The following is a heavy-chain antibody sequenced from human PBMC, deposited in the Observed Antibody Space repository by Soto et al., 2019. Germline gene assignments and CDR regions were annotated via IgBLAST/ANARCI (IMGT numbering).Heavy chain of an antibody. J-gene: IGHJ4*02. CDR1: GGSFSGYY. CDR3: ERGRRWAAAAGRFDY. Sequence: PSETLSLTCAVYGGSFSGYYWSWIRQPPGKGLEWIGEINHSGSTNYNPSLKSRVTISVDTSKNQFSLKLSSVTAADTAVYYCERGRRWAAAAGRFDYWGQGTLVTVSS. D-gene: IGHD6-13*01. V-gene: IGHV4-34*01. CDR2: INHSGST.